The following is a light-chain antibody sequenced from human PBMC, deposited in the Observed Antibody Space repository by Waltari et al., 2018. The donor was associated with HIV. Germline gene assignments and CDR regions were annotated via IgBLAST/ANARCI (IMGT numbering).Light chain of an antibody. Sequence: DIQMTQSPSTLSASVGDRVPITCRPSQSTSGWFTWYQQKPGKAPKLLIDRASRLESGVPSTFSGSGSVSEFTLTNSSLQPDDFATYYCQQYKTNSPRKFGQGTKVEIK. V-gene: IGKV1-5*03. CDR1: QSTSGW. J-gene: IGKJ1*01. CDR2: RAS. CDR3: QQYKTNSPRK.